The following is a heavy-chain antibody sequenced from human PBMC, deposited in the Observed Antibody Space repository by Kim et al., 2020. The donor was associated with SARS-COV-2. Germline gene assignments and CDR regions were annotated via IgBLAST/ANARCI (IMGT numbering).Heavy chain of an antibody. CDR3: ARVVVPAAKSGWQALADHSYGMDV. Sequence: SETLSLTCTVSGGSISSYYWSWIRQPPGKGLEWIGYIYYSGSTNYNPSLKSRVTISVDTSKNQFSLKLSSVTAADTAVYYCARVVVPAAKSGWQALADHSYGMDVWGKGTTVTVSS. J-gene: IGHJ6*04. CDR1: GGSISSYY. CDR2: IYYSGST. V-gene: IGHV4-59*01. D-gene: IGHD2-2*01.